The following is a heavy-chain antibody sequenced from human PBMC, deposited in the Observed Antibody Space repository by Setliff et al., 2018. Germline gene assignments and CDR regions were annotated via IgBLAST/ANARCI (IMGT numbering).Heavy chain of an antibody. Sequence: SETLSLTCTVSGGSISSHYWSWIRQPPGKGLEWIGYISYTGSTNYNPSLKSRVTISLDTSKNHFSLNLRSVTAADTAVYYCARLSPYNTGPPFDYWGQGTLVTVSS. CDR3: ARLSPYNTGPPFDY. J-gene: IGHJ4*02. V-gene: IGHV4-59*08. CDR2: ISYTGST. D-gene: IGHD2-8*02. CDR1: GGSISSHY.